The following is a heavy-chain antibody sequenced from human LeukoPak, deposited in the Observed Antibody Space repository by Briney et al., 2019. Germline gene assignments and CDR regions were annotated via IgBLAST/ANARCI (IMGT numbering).Heavy chain of an antibody. V-gene: IGHV1-18*04. J-gene: IGHJ4*02. CDR3: ARLVRGIYDYFDY. Sequence: ASVKVSCKASGYTFTGYYMHWVRQAPGQGLEWMGWISADNHNINYAQKLQGRVTMTTDTSTSTAYMELRSLRSDDTAVYYCARLVRGIYDYFDYWGQGTLVTVSS. CDR1: GYTFTGYY. D-gene: IGHD3-10*01. CDR2: ISADNHNI.